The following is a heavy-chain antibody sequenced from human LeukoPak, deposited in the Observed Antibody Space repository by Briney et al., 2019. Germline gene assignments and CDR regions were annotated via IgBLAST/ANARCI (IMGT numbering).Heavy chain of an antibody. CDR2: MKQDGSET. CDR3: ARPARGSIDY. J-gene: IGHJ4*02. CDR1: GFTFSSYW. D-gene: IGHD5-12*01. Sequence: GGSLRLSCAASGFTFSSYWMSWVRQAPGKGLEWVATMKQDGSETYYVDSVKGRFTISRDNAKNSLSLQMNSLRAEDTAVCYCARPARGSIDYWGQGTLVTVSS. V-gene: IGHV3-7*01.